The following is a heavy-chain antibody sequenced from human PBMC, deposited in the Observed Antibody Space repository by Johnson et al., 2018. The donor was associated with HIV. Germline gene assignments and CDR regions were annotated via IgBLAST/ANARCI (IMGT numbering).Heavy chain of an antibody. CDR1: GFTFSSYA. Sequence: VLLVESGGGVVQPGRSLRLSCAASGFTFSSYAMHWVRQATGKGLEWVSAIGTAGDTYYPGSVKGRFTISRENAKNSLYLQMNRLRVEDTAVYFCTRGEGGYCYDSSGYYHRPDDAFEIWGQGTMVTVSS. CDR2: IGTAGDT. V-gene: IGHV3-13*01. CDR3: TRGEGGYCYDSSGYYHRPDDAFEI. J-gene: IGHJ3*02. D-gene: IGHD3-22*01.